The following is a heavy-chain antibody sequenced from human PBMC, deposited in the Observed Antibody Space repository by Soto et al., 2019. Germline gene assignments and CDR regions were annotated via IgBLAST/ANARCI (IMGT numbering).Heavy chain of an antibody. CDR3: ARSLTTSGGNSVVDYYYYGMDV. CDR2: ISAYNGNT. CDR1: GYTFTSYG. D-gene: IGHD2-21*02. Sequence: ASVKVSCKASGYTFTSYGISWVRQAPGQGLEWMGWISAYNGNTDYAQKLQGRVTMTTDTSTSTAYMELRSLRSDDTAVYYCARSLTTSGGNSVVDYYYYGMDVWGQGTTVTVSS. J-gene: IGHJ6*02. V-gene: IGHV1-18*04.